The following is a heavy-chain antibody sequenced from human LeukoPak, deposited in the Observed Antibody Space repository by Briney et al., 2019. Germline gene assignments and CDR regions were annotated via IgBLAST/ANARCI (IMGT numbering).Heavy chain of an antibody. CDR1: GFTFSSYA. D-gene: IGHD1-26*01. CDR3: AREGGGSYRGAFDI. V-gene: IGHV3-30*04. CDR2: ISYDGSNK. J-gene: IGHJ3*02. Sequence: GGSLRLSCAASGFTFSSYAMHWVRQAPGKGLEWVAVISYDGSNKYYAGSVKGRFTISRDNSKNTLYLQMNSLRAEDTAVYYCAREGGGSYRGAFDIWGQGTMVTVSS.